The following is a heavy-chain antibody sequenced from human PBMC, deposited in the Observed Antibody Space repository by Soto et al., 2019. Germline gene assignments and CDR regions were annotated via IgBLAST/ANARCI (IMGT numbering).Heavy chain of an antibody. J-gene: IGHJ4*02. Sequence: QVQLVESGGGVVQPGRSLRLSCAASGFTFSSYGMHWVRQAPGKGLEWVAVIWYDGSNKYYADSVKGRFTISRDNSKNTLHLQMNSLRAEDTAVYYCASSYSSSWYGDYWGQGTLVTVSS. V-gene: IGHV3-33*01. CDR1: GFTFSSYG. CDR2: IWYDGSNK. D-gene: IGHD6-13*01. CDR3: ASSYSSSWYGDY.